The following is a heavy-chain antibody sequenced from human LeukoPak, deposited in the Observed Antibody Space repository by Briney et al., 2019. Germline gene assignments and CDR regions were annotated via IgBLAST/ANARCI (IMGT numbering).Heavy chain of an antibody. Sequence: GGSLRLSCAASGFTFSSYGMHWVRQAPGKGLEWVAFIRYDGSNKYYADSVKGRFTISRDNSKNTLYLQMNSLRAEDTAVYYCAKDLGYDYVWGSYRGGYFDYWGQGTLVTVSS. D-gene: IGHD3-16*02. J-gene: IGHJ4*02. CDR3: AKDLGYDYVWGSYRGGYFDY. CDR2: IRYDGSNK. V-gene: IGHV3-30*02. CDR1: GFTFSSYG.